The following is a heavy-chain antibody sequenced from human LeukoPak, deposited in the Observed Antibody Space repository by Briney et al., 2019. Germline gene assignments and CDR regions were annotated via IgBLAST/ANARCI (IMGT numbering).Heavy chain of an antibody. Sequence: GGSLRLSCAASGFTFSSYEMNWVRQAPGKGLEWVSYISSSGSTIYYADSVKGRFTISRDNAKNSLYLQMNSLRAEDTAVYYCARFPGSSGWYRGVFDYWGQGTLVTVSS. D-gene: IGHD6-19*01. V-gene: IGHV3-48*03. J-gene: IGHJ4*02. CDR1: GFTFSSYE. CDR3: ARFPGSSGWYRGVFDY. CDR2: ISSSGSTI.